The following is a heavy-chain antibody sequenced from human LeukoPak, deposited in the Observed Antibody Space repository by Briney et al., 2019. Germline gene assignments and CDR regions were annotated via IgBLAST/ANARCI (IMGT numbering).Heavy chain of an antibody. V-gene: IGHV3-30*18. CDR2: ISYHGSNK. J-gene: IGHJ4*02. Sequence: GGSLRLSCAASGFTFSSYGMHWVRQAPGKGLEWVALISYHGSNKYYADSVKGRFTISRDNSKNTLYLQMNSLRAEDTAVYYCAKGAGIDYWGQGTLVTVSS. CDR3: AKGAGIDY. CDR1: GFTFSSYG. D-gene: IGHD1-14*01.